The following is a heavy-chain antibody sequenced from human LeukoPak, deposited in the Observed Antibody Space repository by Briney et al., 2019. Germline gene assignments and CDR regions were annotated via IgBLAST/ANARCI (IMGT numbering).Heavy chain of an antibody. V-gene: IGHV3-53*01. J-gene: IGHJ3*02. CDR2: IYSGGST. D-gene: IGHD5-24*01. Sequence: GGSLRLSCAASGFTVSSNYMSWVRQAPGKGLEWVSIIYSGGSTFYADSVKGRFTISRDNSKNTLYLQMNSLRAEDTAVYYCARIGSEMATRWSVGAFDIWGQGTMVTVSS. CDR3: ARIGSEMATRWSVGAFDI. CDR1: GFTVSSNY.